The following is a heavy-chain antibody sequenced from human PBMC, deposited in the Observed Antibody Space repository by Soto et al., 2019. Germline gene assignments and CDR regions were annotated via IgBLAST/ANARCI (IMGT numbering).Heavy chain of an antibody. D-gene: IGHD3-16*01. CDR1: GFTFSNYA. CDR3: AKAYFVWSSEQPYYFDY. Sequence: EVQLLDSGGGLVQPGGPLRLSCAASGFTFSNYAMTWVRQGPGKGLEWVSGISGSGGRSYYADSVKGRFTISRDNSKSTLYLQMNSLRAEDTAVYYCAKAYFVWSSEQPYYFDYWGQGTLVTVSS. V-gene: IGHV3-23*01. J-gene: IGHJ4*02. CDR2: ISGSGGRS.